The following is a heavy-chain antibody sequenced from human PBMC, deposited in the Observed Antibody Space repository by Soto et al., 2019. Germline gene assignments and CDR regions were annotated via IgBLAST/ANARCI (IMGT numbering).Heavy chain of an antibody. Sequence: PSETLSLTCTVSGGSISSSSYYWGWIRQPPGKGLEWIGSIYYSGSTYYNPSLKSRVTISVDTSKNQFSLKLSSVTAADTAVYYCARQGYSSGWPDYWGQGTLVTVSS. CDR3: ARQGYSSGWPDY. CDR1: GGSISSSSYY. J-gene: IGHJ4*02. D-gene: IGHD6-19*01. V-gene: IGHV4-39*01. CDR2: IYYSGST.